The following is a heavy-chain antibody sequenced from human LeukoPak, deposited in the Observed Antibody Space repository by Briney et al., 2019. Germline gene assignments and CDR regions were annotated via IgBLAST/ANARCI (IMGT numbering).Heavy chain of an antibody. CDR3: ARHASGWVGELDY. Sequence: SETLSLTCTVSGASFSDFYWSWIRQSPGRGLEWICYVSDSGGTSYNPSLKSRVTLSVDTSKNQFFLNLNSVTAADTAVYYCARHASGWVGELDYWGQGTLVTVSS. D-gene: IGHD6-19*01. V-gene: IGHV4-59*08. CDR2: VSDSGGT. CDR1: GASFSDFY. J-gene: IGHJ4*02.